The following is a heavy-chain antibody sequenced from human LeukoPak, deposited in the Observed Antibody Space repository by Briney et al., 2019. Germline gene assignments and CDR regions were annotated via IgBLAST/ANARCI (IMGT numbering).Heavy chain of an antibody. CDR1: GGSISSYY. D-gene: IGHD3-22*01. Sequence: SETLSLTCTVSGGSISSYYWSWIRQPPGRGLEWIGYIYYSGSTNYNPSLKSRVTISVDTSKDQFSLKLSSVTAADTAVYYCARVDSSGYFDYWGQGTLVTVSS. CDR3: ARVDSSGYFDY. J-gene: IGHJ4*02. V-gene: IGHV4-59*01. CDR2: IYYSGST.